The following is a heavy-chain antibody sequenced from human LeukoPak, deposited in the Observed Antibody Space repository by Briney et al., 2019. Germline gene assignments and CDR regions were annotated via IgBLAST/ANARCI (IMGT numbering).Heavy chain of an antibody. CDR2: INPNSGGT. CDR3: AREMITFGGVIVKLSYFDY. D-gene: IGHD3-16*02. J-gene: IGHJ4*02. Sequence: GASVEVSCKASGYTFTGYYMHWVRQAPGQGLEWMGRINPNSGGTNYAQKFQGRVTMTRDTSISTAYMELSRLRSDDTAVYYCAREMITFGGVIVKLSYFDYWGQGTLVTVSS. CDR1: GYTFTGYY. V-gene: IGHV1-2*06.